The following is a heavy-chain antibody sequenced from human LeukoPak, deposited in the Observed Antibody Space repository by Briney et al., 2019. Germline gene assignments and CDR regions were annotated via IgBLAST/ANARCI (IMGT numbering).Heavy chain of an antibody. CDR1: VGSFSGYY. CDR3: ARGYYGSGSHCCHMDV. V-gene: IGHV4-34*01. D-gene: IGHD3-10*01. J-gene: IGHJ6*03. CDR2: VNHSGST. Sequence: NSSETLSLTCAVYVGSFSGYYWSWIRQPPGKGLEWIGEVNHSGSTNYNSSLKSRVTISVDTSKNQFSLRLSSVTAADTAVYYCARGYYGSGSHCCHMDVWGKGTTITLS.